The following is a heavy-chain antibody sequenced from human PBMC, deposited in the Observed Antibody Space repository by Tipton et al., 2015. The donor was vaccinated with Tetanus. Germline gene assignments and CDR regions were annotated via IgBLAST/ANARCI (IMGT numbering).Heavy chain of an antibody. CDR2: IWYDGSDR. V-gene: IGHV3-33*01. J-gene: IGHJ5*02. CDR1: GFQFSSYA. CDR3: ARDDFIRDSADT. D-gene: IGHD2-21*01. Sequence: SLRLSCEASGFQFSSYAMHWVRQAPGKGLEWLAVIWYDGSDRFYAGSVKGRFTISRDNSRNTLALQMTSLRVDDTGVYFCARDDFIRDSADTWGQGTLVVVSS.